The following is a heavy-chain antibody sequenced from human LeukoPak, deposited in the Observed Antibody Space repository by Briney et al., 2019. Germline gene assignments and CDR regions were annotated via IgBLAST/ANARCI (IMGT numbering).Heavy chain of an antibody. J-gene: IGHJ4*02. CDR2: INPNSGGT. Sequence: ASVKVSCKASGYTFTGYYMHWVRQAPGQGLEWMGWINPNSGGTNYAQKFQGRVTMTRDTSISTAYMELSRLRSDDTAVYYCARDMTTVTTSSCWGQGTLVTVSS. V-gene: IGHV1-2*02. CDR1: GYTFTGYY. D-gene: IGHD4-17*01. CDR3: ARDMTTVTTSSC.